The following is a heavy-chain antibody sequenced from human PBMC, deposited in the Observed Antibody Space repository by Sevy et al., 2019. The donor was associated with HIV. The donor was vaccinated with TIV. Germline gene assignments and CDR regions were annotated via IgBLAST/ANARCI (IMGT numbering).Heavy chain of an antibody. CDR3: AKEVSGYDSGDY. Sequence: GGSLRLSCAASGFTVSSNYMSWVRQAPGKGLEWVSAISGSGGSTYYADSVKGRFTISRDNSKNTLYLQMNSLRAEDTAVYYCAKEVSGYDSGDYWGQGTLVTVSS. D-gene: IGHD5-12*01. J-gene: IGHJ4*02. V-gene: IGHV3-23*01. CDR2: ISGSGGST. CDR1: GFTVSSNY.